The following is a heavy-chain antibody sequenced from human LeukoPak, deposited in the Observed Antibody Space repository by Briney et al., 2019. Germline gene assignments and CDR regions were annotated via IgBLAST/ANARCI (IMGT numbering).Heavy chain of an antibody. Sequence: SETLSLTCTVSGGSINSYYWSWIRQPPGKGLEWIAYIYYSGSTSYNPSLKSRVTISVDTSKNQFSLKLNPVTAADTAMYYCARLFHPALSGNYPFDYWGQGTLVTVSS. V-gene: IGHV4-59*01. J-gene: IGHJ4*02. D-gene: IGHD1-26*01. CDR1: GGSINSYY. CDR2: IYYSGST. CDR3: ARLFHPALSGNYPFDY.